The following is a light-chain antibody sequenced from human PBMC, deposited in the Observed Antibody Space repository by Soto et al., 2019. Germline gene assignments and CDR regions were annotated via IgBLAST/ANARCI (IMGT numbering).Light chain of an antibody. Sequence: EIVLTQSPGTLYLSPGERATLSCRASQSVSNSYLAWYQQKPGQAPRLLIYAASSRATGIPDRFSGSGSGTDFTLTISGLEPEDFAVYYCQQYASSRTFGQGTKVEIK. CDR3: QQYASSRT. CDR2: AAS. J-gene: IGKJ1*01. CDR1: QSVSNSY. V-gene: IGKV3-20*01.